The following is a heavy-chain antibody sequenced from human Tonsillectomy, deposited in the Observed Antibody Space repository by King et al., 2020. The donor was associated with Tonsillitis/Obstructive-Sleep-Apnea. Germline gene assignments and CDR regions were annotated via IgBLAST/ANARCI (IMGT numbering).Heavy chain of an antibody. Sequence: VQLQESGPGLVKPSQTLSLTCTVSGDSINSGGYYWSWIRQHPGKGLEGIGNIYYSGSTSYKPSLKSRVTISVDTAKNQFSLRLISVTAADTAVYFCARAAPLYCSSTTCYYFDYWGQGILVTVSA. J-gene: IGHJ4*02. CDR3: ARAAPLYCSSTTCYYFDY. CDR1: GDSINSGGYY. D-gene: IGHD2-2*01. CDR2: IYYSGST. V-gene: IGHV4-31*03.